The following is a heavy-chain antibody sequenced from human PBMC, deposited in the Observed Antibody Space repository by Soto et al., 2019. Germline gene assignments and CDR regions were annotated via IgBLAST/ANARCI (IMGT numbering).Heavy chain of an antibody. CDR3: ARVSGSYAFDY. CDR2: IRNKANSYTT. Sequence: PGGSLILSCAASGFTFSDHYMDWVRQAPGKGLEWVGRIRNKANSYTTEYAASVKGRFTISRDESKSSLYLQMNSLKTEDTAVYYCARVSGSYAFDYWGQGTLVTVSS. CDR1: GFTFSDHY. V-gene: IGHV3-72*01. J-gene: IGHJ4*02. D-gene: IGHD1-26*01.